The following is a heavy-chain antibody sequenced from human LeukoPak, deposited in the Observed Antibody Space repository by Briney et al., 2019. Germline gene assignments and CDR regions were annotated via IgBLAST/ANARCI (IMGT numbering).Heavy chain of an antibody. Sequence: PSETLSLTCAVYRGSFSGYYWSWIRQPPGKGLEWIGEINHSGSTNYNPSLKSRVTISVDTSKNQFSLKLSAVTAADTAVHYYAGPRPPSRYSSSWELDCWGRGSLLTVSS. V-gene: IGHV4-34*01. J-gene: IGHJ4*02. D-gene: IGHD6-13*01. CDR3: AGPRPPSRYSSSWELDC. CDR1: RGSFSGYY. CDR2: INHSGST.